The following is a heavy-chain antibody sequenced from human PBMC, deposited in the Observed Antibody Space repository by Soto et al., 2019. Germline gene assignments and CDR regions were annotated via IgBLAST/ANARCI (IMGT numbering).Heavy chain of an antibody. Sequence: QVRLVQSGAEVKEPGDSVRVSCEASGYTFTAYHIHWVRQAPGQGLEWMGWINPKFGDTGYAQDFQGRVSMTSDMSISTVYMELNRLTSDDTAIYYCARNMDHYYGRGSGNGHGVWGQGTTVTVFS. V-gene: IGHV1-2*02. CDR2: INPKFGDT. CDR1: GYTFTAYH. CDR3: ARNMDHYYGRGSGNGHGV. D-gene: IGHD3-10*02. J-gene: IGHJ6*02.